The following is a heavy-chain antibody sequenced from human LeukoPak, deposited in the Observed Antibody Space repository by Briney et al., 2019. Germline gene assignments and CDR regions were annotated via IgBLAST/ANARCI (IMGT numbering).Heavy chain of an antibody. CDR3: ARSRSGWDYDAFDI. CDR1: GFTFSSYI. V-gene: IGHV3-21*01. Sequence: GGSLRLSCAASGFTFSSYIMNWVRQAPGKGLEWVSSIPSSSSYMSYADSVKGRFTMSRDNAKNSLYLQMNSLRAEDTAVYYCARSRSGWDYDAFDIWGQGTMVTVSS. CDR2: IPSSSSYM. D-gene: IGHD6-19*01. J-gene: IGHJ3*02.